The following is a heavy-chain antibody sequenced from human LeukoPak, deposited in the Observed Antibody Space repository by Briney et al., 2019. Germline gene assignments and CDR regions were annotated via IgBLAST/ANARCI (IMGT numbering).Heavy chain of an antibody. Sequence: PGGSLRLSCAASGFTFSSYAMSWVRQAPGKGLEWVSHISPSGSTHYADSVKGRFTISRDNAKTSLYLQMNSLRAEDTAVYYCARLGPTPFDYWGQGTLVTVSS. J-gene: IGHJ4*02. D-gene: IGHD3-16*01. V-gene: IGHV3-48*01. CDR1: GFTFSSYA. CDR2: ISPSGST. CDR3: ARLGPTPFDY.